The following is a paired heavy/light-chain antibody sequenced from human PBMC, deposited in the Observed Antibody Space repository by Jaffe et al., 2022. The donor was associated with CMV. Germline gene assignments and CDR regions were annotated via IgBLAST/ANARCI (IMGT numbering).Heavy chain of an antibody. V-gene: IGHV4-4*07. J-gene: IGHJ4*02. D-gene: IGHD1-20*01. CDR1: GGSISSYY. Sequence: QVQLQESGPGLVKPSETLSLTCTVSGGSISSYYWSWIRQPAGKGLEWIGRIYTSGSTNYNPSLKSRVTMSVDTSKNQFSLKLSSVTAADTAVYYCARDALIYNWKEYYFDYWGQGTLVTVSS. CDR2: IYTSGST. CDR3: ARDALIYNWKEYYFDY.
Light chain of an antibody. V-gene: IGLV1-44*01. CDR2: SNN. CDR3: AAWDDSLNGHWV. Sequence: QSVLTQPPSASGTPGQRVTISCSGSSSNIGSNTVNWYQQLPGTAPKLLIYSNNQRPSGVPDRFSGSKSGTSASLAISGLQSEDEADYYCAAWDDSLNGHWVFGGGTKLTVL. CDR1: SSNIGSNT. J-gene: IGLJ3*02.